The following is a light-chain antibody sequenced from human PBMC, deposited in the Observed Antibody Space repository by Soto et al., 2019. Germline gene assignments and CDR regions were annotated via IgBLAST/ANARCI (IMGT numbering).Light chain of an antibody. CDR3: AAWDASLSACV. CDR1: SSDVGGYNY. J-gene: IGLJ1*01. V-gene: IGLV2-8*01. Sequence: QSALTQPPSASGSPGQSVTISCTGTSSDVGGYNYVSWYQQHPGKAPKLMIYEVTKRPSGVPDRFSGSKSGNTASLTVSGLQAEDEAIYYCAAWDASLSACVFGNGTKVTVL. CDR2: EVT.